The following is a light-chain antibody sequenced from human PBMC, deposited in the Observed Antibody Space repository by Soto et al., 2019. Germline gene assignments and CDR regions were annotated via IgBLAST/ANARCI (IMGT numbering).Light chain of an antibody. J-gene: IGKJ4*01. CDR2: DAS. CDR1: ESVGNDY. Sequence: EIVLTQSPGTLSLSPGERATLSCRASESVGNDYLAWFQQRPGQAPKLLIDDASRRATGIPDRFSGSGSGTDFTLTISRLEPEDFAVYYCQQCGTSPLTFGGGTRVEI. V-gene: IGKV3-20*01. CDR3: QQCGTSPLT.